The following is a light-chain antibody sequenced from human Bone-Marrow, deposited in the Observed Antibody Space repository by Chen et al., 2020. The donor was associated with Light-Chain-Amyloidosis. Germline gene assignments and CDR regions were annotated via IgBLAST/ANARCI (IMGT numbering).Light chain of an antibody. CDR1: QTISSNY. Sequence: EIVLTQSPGTPTLSPGEGANLSCRASQTISSNYLTWYQQKFGQAPRLLIYGSSIRATGIPDRFTGSGSGTDFTLTINRLEPEDFAMYYCQQYGTSPLTFGGGIKVEIK. J-gene: IGKJ4*01. CDR3: QQYGTSPLT. V-gene: IGKV3-20*01. CDR2: GSS.